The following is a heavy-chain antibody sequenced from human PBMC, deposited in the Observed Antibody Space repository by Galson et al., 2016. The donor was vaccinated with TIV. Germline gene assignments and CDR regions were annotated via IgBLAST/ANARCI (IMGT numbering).Heavy chain of an antibody. J-gene: IGHJ3*01. CDR1: GFTFNYFG. CDR2: ISGSGGVK. Sequence: SLRLSCAASGFTFNYFGMNWVRQAPGKGLEWVAGISGSGGVKNYADSVRGRFTISRDNSKDTLYLQMNSLRAEDTALYYCTRRGVYLQDAFDFWGQGTMVTASS. D-gene: IGHD2/OR15-2a*01. V-gene: IGHV3-23*01. CDR3: TRRGVYLQDAFDF.